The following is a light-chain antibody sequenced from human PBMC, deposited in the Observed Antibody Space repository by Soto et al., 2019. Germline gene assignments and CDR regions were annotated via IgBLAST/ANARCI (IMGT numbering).Light chain of an antibody. CDR1: QSVSSSD. J-gene: IGKJ1*01. CDR2: GAS. Sequence: EIVLTQSPGTLSLSPGERATLSCRASQSVSSSDLAWYQQKPGQAPRLLIYGASSRATGIPDRFSGSGSETDFSLTISRLEPQGLVVTYCQQYGSSPTTLGQGTKVEI. V-gene: IGKV3-20*01. CDR3: QQYGSSPTT.